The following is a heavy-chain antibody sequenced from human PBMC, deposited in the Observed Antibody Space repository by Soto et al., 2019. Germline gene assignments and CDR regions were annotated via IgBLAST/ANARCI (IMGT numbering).Heavy chain of an antibody. J-gene: IGHJ6*02. V-gene: IGHV1-69*13. D-gene: IGHD3-3*01. CDR1: GYSFTSYC. Sequence: ASVKVSCKAFGYSFTSYCMHWVRQAPGQGLEWMGRIIPIVGTASYAQNFQGRVTITADESTSTAYMELSSLRSEDTAVYYCARNRFGVVIIHYYYYGMDVWGQGTTVTVSS. CDR2: IIPIVGTA. CDR3: ARNRFGVVIIHYYYYGMDV.